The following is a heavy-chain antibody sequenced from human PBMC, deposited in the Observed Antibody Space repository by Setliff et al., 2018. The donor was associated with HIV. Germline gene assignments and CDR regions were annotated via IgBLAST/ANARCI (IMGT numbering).Heavy chain of an antibody. J-gene: IGHJ5*02. CDR3: ASRVYYYDSNNFLREEGFDP. D-gene: IGHD3-22*01. CDR1: GGSISGSNYY. V-gene: IGHV4-39*01. Sequence: SETLSLTCTVSGGSISGSNYYWSWIRQPPGKGLEWTGSIYHSGKTYYNPSLKSRLTISVDTSKNQLSLNLTSVTAADTAVYYCASRVYYYDSNNFLREEGFDPWGQGTLVTVSS. CDR2: IYHSGKT.